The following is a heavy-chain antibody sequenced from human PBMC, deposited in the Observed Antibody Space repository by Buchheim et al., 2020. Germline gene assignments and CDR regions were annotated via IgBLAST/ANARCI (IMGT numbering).Heavy chain of an antibody. CDR1: GYTFTSHA. Sequence: QVQLVQSGAEVKKPGASVKVSCKASGYTFTSHAMHWVRQAPGQRLEWMGWINAGNGNTKYSQKFQGRVTITRDTSASTAYMELSSLRSEDTAVYYCARDHVVPAAMPTYYYYGMDVWGQGTT. V-gene: IGHV1-3*01. D-gene: IGHD2-2*01. J-gene: IGHJ6*02. CDR2: INAGNGNT. CDR3: ARDHVVPAAMPTYYYYGMDV.